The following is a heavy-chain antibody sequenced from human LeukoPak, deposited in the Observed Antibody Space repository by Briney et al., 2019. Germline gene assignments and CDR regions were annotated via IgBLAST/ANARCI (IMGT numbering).Heavy chain of an antibody. CDR2: INHSGST. D-gene: IGHD3-16*02. J-gene: IGHJ4*02. CDR1: GGSLSGYY. Sequence: SETLSLTFSVYGGSLSGYYWSWIRQAPGKGLEWIGEINHSGSTNYNPSLKSRVTISVDTSKNQFSLKLSSVTAADTAVYYCARIYVWGSYRFDYWGQGTLVTVSS. V-gene: IGHV4-34*01. CDR3: ARIYVWGSYRFDY.